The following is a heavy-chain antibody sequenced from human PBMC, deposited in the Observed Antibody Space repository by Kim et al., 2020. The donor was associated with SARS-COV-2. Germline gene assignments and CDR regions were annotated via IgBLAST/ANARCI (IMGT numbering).Heavy chain of an antibody. V-gene: IGHV4-39*01. D-gene: IGHD3-22*01. CDR1: GGSISSSSYY. Sequence: SETLSLTCTVSGGSISSSSYYWGWIRQPPGKGLEWIGSIYFTGSTYYNPSLKSRVTISVDTSKNQFSLKLSSVTAADTAMYYCARHTIAMIVASALDYWGQGTLVTVSS. CDR3: ARHTIAMIVASALDY. J-gene: IGHJ4*02. CDR2: IYFTGST.